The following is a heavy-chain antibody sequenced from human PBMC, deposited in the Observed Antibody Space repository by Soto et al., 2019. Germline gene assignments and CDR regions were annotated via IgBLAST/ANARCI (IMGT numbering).Heavy chain of an antibody. Sequence: PSESRSLTCTVCGISIRRVNYSWSWIRKQPGKGLEWIAYIYYSRNTYNNPCLKRRVTVSVDKSENQFSLKLSTMTAADTAVYYCARSQRFGDWSRPFYYSGLDVWGQGTMVTVSS. CDR1: GISIRRVNYS. D-gene: IGHD3-10*01. CDR2: IYYSRNT. J-gene: IGHJ6*02. CDR3: ARSQRFGDWSRPFYYSGLDV. V-gene: IGHV4-31*03.